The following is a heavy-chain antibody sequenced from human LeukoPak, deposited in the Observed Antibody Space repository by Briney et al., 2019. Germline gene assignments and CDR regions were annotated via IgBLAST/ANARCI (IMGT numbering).Heavy chain of an antibody. CDR3: ARGYDDYVWGSYRPYFDY. Sequence: SETLSLTCTVSGGSISSYYWSWIRQPAGKGLEWIGRTYASGSTNYNPSLKSRVTMSVDTSKNQFSLKLSSVTAADTAVYYCARGYDDYVWGSYRPYFDYWGQGTLVTVSS. CDR1: GGSISSYY. J-gene: IGHJ4*02. CDR2: TYASGST. D-gene: IGHD3-16*02. V-gene: IGHV4-4*07.